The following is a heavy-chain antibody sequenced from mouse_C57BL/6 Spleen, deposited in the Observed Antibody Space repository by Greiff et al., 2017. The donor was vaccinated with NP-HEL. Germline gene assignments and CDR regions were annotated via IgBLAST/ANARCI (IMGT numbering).Heavy chain of an antibody. CDR1: GYTFTSYG. J-gene: IGHJ1*03. V-gene: IGHV1-81*01. Sequence: VKLQESGAELARPGASVKLSCKASGYTFTSYGISWVKQSTGQGLEWIGELYPRSGNTYYHEKFKGKATLTADKSSSTAYMELRCLTSEDSAVYFCARGDYGTYWYFDVWGTGTTVTVSS. CDR2: LYPRSGNT. D-gene: IGHD1-1*01. CDR3: ARGDYGTYWYFDV.